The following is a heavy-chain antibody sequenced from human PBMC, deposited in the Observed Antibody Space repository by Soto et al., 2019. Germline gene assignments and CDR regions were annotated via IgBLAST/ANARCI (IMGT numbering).Heavy chain of an antibody. CDR2: ISYDGSNK. Sequence: PGGSLRLSCAASGFTFSSYGMHWVRQAPGKGLEWVAVISYDGSNKYYADSVKGRFTISRDNSKNTLYLQMNSLRAEDTAVYYCAKDYGYCSGGSCYSSGWFDPWGQGTLVTVS. J-gene: IGHJ5*02. V-gene: IGHV3-30*18. CDR3: AKDYGYCSGGSCYSSGWFDP. CDR1: GFTFSSYG. D-gene: IGHD2-15*01.